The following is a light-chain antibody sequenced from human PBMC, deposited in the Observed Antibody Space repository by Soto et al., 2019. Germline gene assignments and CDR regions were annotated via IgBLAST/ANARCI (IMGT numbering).Light chain of an antibody. CDR1: QRVSSNY. J-gene: IGKJ5*01. V-gene: IGKV3-20*01. Sequence: ESVLTQSPGTLSLSPGDRATLSCRASQRVSSNYLAWYQHKPGQAPRLLIYDASNRATGIPDRFSGSGSGTDFTLTISRLEPEDFAVFYCQQYGNSPVTFGQGTRLEIK. CDR3: QQYGNSPVT. CDR2: DAS.